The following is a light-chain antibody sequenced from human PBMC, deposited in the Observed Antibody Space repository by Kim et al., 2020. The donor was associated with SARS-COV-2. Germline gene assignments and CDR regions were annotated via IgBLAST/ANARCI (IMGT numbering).Light chain of an antibody. Sequence: GQSITISCTGTSSDVGGYNYVSWYQQHPGKAPKHMIYDVSNRPSGVSNRFSGSKSGNTASLTISELQAEDEADYYCSSYTSSSTLVFGGGTQLTVL. J-gene: IGLJ2*01. V-gene: IGLV2-14*03. CDR2: DVS. CDR1: SSDVGGYNY. CDR3: SSYTSSSTLV.